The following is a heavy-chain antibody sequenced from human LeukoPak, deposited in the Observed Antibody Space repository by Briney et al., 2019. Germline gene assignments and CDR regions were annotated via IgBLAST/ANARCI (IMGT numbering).Heavy chain of an antibody. V-gene: IGHV4-59*08. J-gene: IGHJ3*02. CDR1: GGSISGDH. CDR3: ARRNDFGI. Sequence: PSETLSLTCTVSGGSISGDHWNWIRQPPGKGLEWIGYIYYSGNTNYNPSLKSRVTISVDTSKNQFSLKLNSVTAADTAVYYCARRNDFGIWGQRTMVTVSS. CDR2: IYYSGNT.